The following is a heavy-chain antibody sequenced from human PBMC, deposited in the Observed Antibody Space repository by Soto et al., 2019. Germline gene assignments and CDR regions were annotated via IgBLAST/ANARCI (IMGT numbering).Heavy chain of an antibody. V-gene: IGHV3-11*06. CDR1: GFPFSDYY. D-gene: IGHD2-21*01. Sequence: GGSLRLSCATSGFPFSDYYMSWIRQAPGKGLEWLSHISPKSTYRNYADSVKGRFTISRDNTKSSLFLQMNSLGVEDTAVYYCARGGGGGLFEHWGQGILVTVSS. J-gene: IGHJ4*02. CDR2: ISPKSTYR. CDR3: ARGGGGGLFEH.